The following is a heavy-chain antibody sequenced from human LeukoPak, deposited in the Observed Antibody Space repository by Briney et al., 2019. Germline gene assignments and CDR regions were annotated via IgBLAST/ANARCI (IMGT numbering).Heavy chain of an antibody. CDR2: INHSGRT. CDR3: ARGRAIDY. CDR1: GGSFSGYY. V-gene: IGHV4-34*01. Sequence: SETLSLTCAVYGGSFSGYYWSWIRQPPGKGLEWIGEINHSGRTTYNPSLKSRVTISVDTSKNQFSLKLSSVTAADTAVYYCARGRAIDYWGQGTLVTVSS. J-gene: IGHJ4*02.